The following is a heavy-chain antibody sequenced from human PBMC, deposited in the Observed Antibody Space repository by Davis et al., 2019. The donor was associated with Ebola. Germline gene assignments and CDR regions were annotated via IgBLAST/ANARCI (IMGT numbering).Heavy chain of an antibody. CDR3: ASGYIVATYYGMDV. D-gene: IGHD5-12*01. Sequence: SETLSLTCTVSGGSISSYYWSWIRQPPGKGLEWIGEINHSGSTNYNPSLKSRVTISVDTSKNQFSLKLSSVTAADTAVYYCASGYIVATYYGMDVWGQGTTVTVSS. CDR1: GGSISSYY. CDR2: INHSGST. V-gene: IGHV4-34*01. J-gene: IGHJ6*02.